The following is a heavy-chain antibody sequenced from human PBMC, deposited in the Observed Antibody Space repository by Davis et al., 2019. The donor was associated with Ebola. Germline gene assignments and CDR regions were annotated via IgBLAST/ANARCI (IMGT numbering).Heavy chain of an antibody. CDR3: ARDSSGVVGANDFDY. D-gene: IGHD1-26*01. J-gene: IGHJ4*02. CDR1: GYTFTSYG. Sequence: ASVKVSCKTFGYTFTSYGITWVRQAPGQGLEWVGWMNPNSGNTGYAQKFQGRVTMTRNTSINTAYMELSSLRSEDTAVYFCARDSSGVVGANDFDYWGQGSLVTVSS. V-gene: IGHV1-8*01. CDR2: MNPNSGNT.